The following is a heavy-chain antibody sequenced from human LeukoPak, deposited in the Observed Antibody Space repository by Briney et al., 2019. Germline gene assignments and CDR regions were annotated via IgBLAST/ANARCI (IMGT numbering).Heavy chain of an antibody. D-gene: IGHD6-19*01. CDR2: VYYRGTT. CDR3: ARLSSSDWADP. CDR1: GGSINNNIYY. Sequence: PSETLSLTCTVSGGSINNNIYYWGWIRQPPGKGLEWIGSVYYRGTTYYNPTLKSRVSISVDMSKNRFSLKLSSVIAADTAIYYCARLSSSDWADPWGQGTLVTISS. V-gene: IGHV4-39*01. J-gene: IGHJ5*02.